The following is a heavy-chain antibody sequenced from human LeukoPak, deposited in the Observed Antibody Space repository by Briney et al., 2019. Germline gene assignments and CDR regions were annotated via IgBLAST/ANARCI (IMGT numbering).Heavy chain of an antibody. D-gene: IGHD3-3*01. V-gene: IGHV3-66*01. Sequence: PGGSLRLSCAASGFTISNNYMNWVRQAPGKGLEWVSLIYSGGDTYYADSVKGRFTISRDHSKNTLYLQMNSLRVEDTAVYYCARDPPAVRSNTYAWGHGTLVTVSS. CDR2: IYSGGDT. CDR1: GFTISNNY. CDR3: ARDPPAVRSNTYA. J-gene: IGHJ5*01.